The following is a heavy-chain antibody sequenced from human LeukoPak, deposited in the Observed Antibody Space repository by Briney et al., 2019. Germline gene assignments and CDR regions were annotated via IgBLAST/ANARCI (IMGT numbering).Heavy chain of an antibody. CDR3: AREKMRRYSYGYAH. Sequence: PSETLSLTCAVYGGSFSGYYWSRIRQPPGKGLEWIGEINHSGSTNYNSSLKSRVTISVDTSKNQFSLKVSSVTAADTAVYYCAREKMRRYSYGYAHWGQGTLVTVSS. CDR1: GGSFSGYY. V-gene: IGHV4-34*01. D-gene: IGHD5-18*01. CDR2: INHSGST. J-gene: IGHJ4*02.